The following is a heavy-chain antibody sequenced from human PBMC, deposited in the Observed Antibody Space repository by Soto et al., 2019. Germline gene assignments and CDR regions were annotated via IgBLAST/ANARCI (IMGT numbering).Heavy chain of an antibody. V-gene: IGHV4-59*01. CDR1: GGSISSYY. Sequence: PSETLSLTCTVSGGSISSYYWSWIRQPPGKGLEWIGYIYYSGSTNYNPSLKSRVTISVDTSKNQFSLKLSSVTAADTAVYYCARVNGEFSSYYYGLDVWGQGTTVTVSS. CDR3: ARVNGEFSSYYYGLDV. D-gene: IGHD3-10*01. J-gene: IGHJ6*02. CDR2: IYYSGST.